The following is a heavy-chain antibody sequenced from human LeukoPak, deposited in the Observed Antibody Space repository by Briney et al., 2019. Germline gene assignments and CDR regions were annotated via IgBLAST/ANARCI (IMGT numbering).Heavy chain of an antibody. CDR2: IIPILGIA. J-gene: IGHJ4*02. V-gene: IGHV1-69*02. Sequence: SVKVSRKASGGTVSSYTISWVRQAPGQGLEWMGRIIPILGIANYAQKFQGRVTITAAKSTTTAYMELSCLISENTAVDYRARALLDSYESSGYLDYWGQGHLVTVSS. CDR1: GGTVSSYT. D-gene: IGHD3-22*01. CDR3: ARALLDSYESSGYLDY.